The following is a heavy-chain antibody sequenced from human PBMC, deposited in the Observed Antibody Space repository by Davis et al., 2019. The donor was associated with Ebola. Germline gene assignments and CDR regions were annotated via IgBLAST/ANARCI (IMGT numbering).Heavy chain of an antibody. CDR2: IYYTGST. D-gene: IGHD3-16*02. Sequence: SETLSPTFPPSGAPISSYSWSRIRQPPGQGLEWIAYIYYTGSTNYNPSLKSRVTISVDTSKNQFSLKLSYVTAADTAVYYCARSIGLHLGELSGPYYFGYWGQGTLVTVSS. J-gene: IGHJ4*02. CDR3: ARSIGLHLGELSGPYYFGY. V-gene: IGHV4-59*01. CDR1: GAPISSYS.